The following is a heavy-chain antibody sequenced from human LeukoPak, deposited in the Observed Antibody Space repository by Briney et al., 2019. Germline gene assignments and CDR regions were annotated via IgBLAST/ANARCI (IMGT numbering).Heavy chain of an antibody. CDR1: GFTFDDYT. J-gene: IGHJ4*02. V-gene: IGHV3-43*01. D-gene: IGHD7-27*01. CDR3: AKDRGGRSNWGYLDY. Sequence: PGGSLRLSCAASGFTFDDYTMHWVRQAPGKGLEWVSLISWDGGSTFSADSVKGRFTISRDNSKKSLYLQMKSLRTEDTALYYCAKDRGGRSNWGYLDYWGQGTLVTVSS. CDR2: ISWDGGST.